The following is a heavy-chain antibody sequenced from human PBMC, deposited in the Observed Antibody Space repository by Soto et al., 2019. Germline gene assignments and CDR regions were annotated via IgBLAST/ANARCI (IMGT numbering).Heavy chain of an antibody. Sequence: QLQLQESGPGLVKPSETLSLTCTVSGGSISSSSYYWGWIRQPPGKGLEWIGSIYYSGSTYYNPSLKSRAPLSVDTSKNQCSLKLSSVTAADTAVYYCARHRIGYCSSTSCPEIYYFDYWGQGTLVTVSS. CDR2: IYYSGST. CDR1: GGSISSSSYY. CDR3: ARHRIGYCSSTSCPEIYYFDY. J-gene: IGHJ4*02. V-gene: IGHV4-39*01. D-gene: IGHD2-2*01.